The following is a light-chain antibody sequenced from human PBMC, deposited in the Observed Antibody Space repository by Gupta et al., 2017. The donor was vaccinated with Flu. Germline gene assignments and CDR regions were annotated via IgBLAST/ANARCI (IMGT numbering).Light chain of an antibody. CDR2: EVT. CDR3: SSHTVSDTFV. CDR1: SSDIGAYKY. J-gene: IGLJ1*01. V-gene: IGLV2-8*01. Sequence: QSALTQPPSASGSPGQSITISCTGTSSDIGAYKYVSWHQQHAGKAPKLIIDEVTKRPSGVPDRFSGSKSGNTASLTVSGLQAEDEGDYYCSSHTVSDTFVFGTGTAVTVL.